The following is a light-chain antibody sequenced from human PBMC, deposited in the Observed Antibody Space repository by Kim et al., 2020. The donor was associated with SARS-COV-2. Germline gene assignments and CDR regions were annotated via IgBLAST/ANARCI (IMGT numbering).Light chain of an antibody. CDR1: SSNIGSNT. Sequence: GQRGTIPCSGRSSNIGSNTVNWYQQPPGTAPKLLIYRNNQRPSGVPARFSGSTSGTSASLAISGLQSEHEADYYCAAWDDSLNGYVFGSGTKVTVL. V-gene: IGLV1-44*01. CDR2: RNN. CDR3: AAWDDSLNGYV. J-gene: IGLJ1*01.